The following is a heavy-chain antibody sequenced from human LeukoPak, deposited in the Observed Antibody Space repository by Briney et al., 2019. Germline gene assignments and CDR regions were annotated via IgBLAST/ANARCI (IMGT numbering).Heavy chain of an antibody. CDR2: INHSGST. CDR1: GGSFSGYY. J-gene: IGHJ4*02. CDR3: ARARGIAVAGTFSRVVIFDY. V-gene: IGHV4-34*01. Sequence: SETLSLTCAVYGGSFSGYYWSWIRQPPGKGLEWIGEINHSGSTNYNPSLKSRVTISVDTSKNQFSLKLSSVTAADTAVYYCARARGIAVAGTFSRVVIFDYWGQGTLVTVSS. D-gene: IGHD6-19*01.